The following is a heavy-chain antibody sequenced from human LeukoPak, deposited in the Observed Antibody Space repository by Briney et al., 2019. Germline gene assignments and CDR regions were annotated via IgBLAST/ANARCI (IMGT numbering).Heavy chain of an antibody. V-gene: IGHV4-59*01. CDR1: GGSISTYY. J-gene: IGHJ3*02. CDR2: IDYRGST. D-gene: IGHD5-18*01. CDR3: ARSRSGYSYDHAAFEI. Sequence: SETLSLTCTVSGGSISTYYWSWIRQPPGKGLEWIAYIDYRGSTTYNPSLRRRVTISVDTSRNQFSLKLYSVTAADTAVYYCARSRSGYSYDHAAFEIWGQGTMVTVSS.